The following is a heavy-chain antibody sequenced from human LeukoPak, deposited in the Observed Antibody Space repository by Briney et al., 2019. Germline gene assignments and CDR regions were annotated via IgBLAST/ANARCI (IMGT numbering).Heavy chain of an antibody. CDR2: INAGNGDT. D-gene: IGHD2-21*02. CDR3: AGDDGGDTCYPGGY. Sequence: EASVNVSCKASGYTFPKYVVHWVRQAPGQRPEWMGWINAGNGDTKHSQNFQDRVTITRDTSTSTACMELSSLTSEDTALYYCAGDDGGDTCYPGGYWGQGTLVTVSS. CDR1: GYTFPKYV. V-gene: IGHV1-3*01. J-gene: IGHJ4*02.